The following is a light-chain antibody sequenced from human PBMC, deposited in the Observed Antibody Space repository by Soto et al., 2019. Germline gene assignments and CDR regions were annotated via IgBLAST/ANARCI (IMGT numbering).Light chain of an antibody. CDR2: DVS. CDR3: SSYTSSSTLYV. CDR1: SSDVGGYNY. V-gene: IGLV2-14*01. J-gene: IGLJ1*01. Sequence: QSALTQPASVSGSPGQSITISCTGTSSDVGGYNYVSWYQQHPGKVPKLMIYDVSNRPSGVSNRFSDSKSGNTASLTISGLQAEDEADYYCSSYTSSSTLYVFGTGTKLTVL.